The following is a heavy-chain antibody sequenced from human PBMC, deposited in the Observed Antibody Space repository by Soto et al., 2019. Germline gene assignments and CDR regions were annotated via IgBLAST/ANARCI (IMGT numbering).Heavy chain of an antibody. CDR2: ISSSSSYT. CDR3: ASEDGYNFTLPQH. CDR1: GFTFCDYY. Sequence: GGSLRLSCAASGFTFCDYYMSWIRQAPGKGLEWVSYISSSSSYTNYADSVKGRFTISRDNAKNSLYLQMNSLRAEDTAVYYCASEDGYNFTLPQHWGQGTLVTVSS. J-gene: IGHJ1*01. V-gene: IGHV3-11*06. D-gene: IGHD1-1*01.